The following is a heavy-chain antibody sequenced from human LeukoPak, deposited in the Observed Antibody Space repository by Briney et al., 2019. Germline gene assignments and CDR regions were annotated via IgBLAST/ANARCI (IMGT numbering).Heavy chain of an antibody. J-gene: IGHJ4*02. CDR1: GFTFSTHN. CDR3: VEGRYGTGWDF. D-gene: IGHD3-10*01. CDR2: ITSDGENT. V-gene: IGHV3-64D*06. Sequence: GGSLRPSCSASGFTFSTHNMHWVRQAPGKGLEFVSGITSDGENTDYLDFVKGRFTITRDNSKNTLYLHMTSLRPEDTAVYFFVEGRYGTGWDFWGPGTLVIVSS.